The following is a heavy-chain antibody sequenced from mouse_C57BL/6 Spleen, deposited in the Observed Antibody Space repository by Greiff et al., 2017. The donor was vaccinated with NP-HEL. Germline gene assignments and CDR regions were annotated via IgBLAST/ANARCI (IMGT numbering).Heavy chain of an antibody. CDR2: INPSNGGT. D-gene: IGHD2-5*01. V-gene: IGHV1-53*01. CDR1: GYTFTSYW. J-gene: IGHJ3*01. CDR3: ARVHYSNYGFAY. Sequence: QVQLQQPGTELVKPGASVKLSCKASGYTFTSYWMHWVKQRPGQGLEWIGNINPSNGGTNYNEKFKSKATLTLDKSSSTAYMQLSSLTSEDSAVYYCARVHYSNYGFAYWGQGTLVTVSS.